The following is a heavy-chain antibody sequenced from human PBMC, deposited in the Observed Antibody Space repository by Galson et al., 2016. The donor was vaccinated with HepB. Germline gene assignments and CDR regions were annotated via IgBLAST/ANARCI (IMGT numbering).Heavy chain of an antibody. V-gene: IGHV3-7*01. CDR1: GFTFSSYW. D-gene: IGHD6-13*01. Sequence: SLRLSCAASGFTFSSYWMTWVRQAPGKGPEWMAHINEDGSKKYYVESVKGRFTISRDSAKNSLYLQMGSLRAEDTAVYSCVTERRTSSWCFWGQGTLVTVSS. CDR3: VTERRTSSWCF. CDR2: INEDGSKK. J-gene: IGHJ1*01.